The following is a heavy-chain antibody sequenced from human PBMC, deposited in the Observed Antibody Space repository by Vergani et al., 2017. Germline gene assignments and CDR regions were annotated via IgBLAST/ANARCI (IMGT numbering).Heavy chain of an antibody. CDR3: ARGGSRDAFDI. CDR1: GITFSSYA. V-gene: IGHV3-30-3*01. J-gene: IGHJ3*02. Sequence: QVQLVESGGGVVQPGRSLRLSCAASGITFSSYAMHWVRQAPGKGLEWVAVISYDGSNKYYADSVKGRFTISRDNSKNTLYLQMNSLRAEDTAVYYCARGGSRDAFDIWGQGTMVTVSS. D-gene: IGHD6-13*01. CDR2: ISYDGSNK.